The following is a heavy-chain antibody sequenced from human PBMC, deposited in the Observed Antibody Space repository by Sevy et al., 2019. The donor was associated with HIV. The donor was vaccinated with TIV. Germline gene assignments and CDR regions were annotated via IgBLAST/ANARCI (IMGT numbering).Heavy chain of an antibody. CDR2: ISYDGSDK. D-gene: IGHD4-17*01. J-gene: IGHJ6*02. CDR3: ARPRANYVDHYFFYAMDV. Sequence: GGSLRLSCTASGFAFTNYYAMHWVRQAPGKGVVWVALISYDGSDKFYADSVKGRFTITRDNFKNTLYLQMNGLTTEDTAVYYCARPRANYVDHYFFYAMDVWGQGTTVTVSS. V-gene: IGHV3-30-3*01. CDR1: GFAFTNYYA.